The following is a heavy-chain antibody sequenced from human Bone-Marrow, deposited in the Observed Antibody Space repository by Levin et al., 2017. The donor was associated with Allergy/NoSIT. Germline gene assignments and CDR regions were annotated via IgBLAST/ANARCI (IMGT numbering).Heavy chain of an antibody. D-gene: IGHD1-26*01. J-gene: IGHJ4*02. CDR3: AKMGPWWELN. CDR2: IDSTSGFI. V-gene: IGHV3-21*01. CDR1: GFTFTSYS. Sequence: GGSLRLSCEASGFTFTSYSMNWVRQAPGKGLEWVSYIDSTSGFIYYADSVKGRFTSSRDNAKNSVYLQMNSLRREDTAVYYCAKMGPWWELNWGQGTLVTVSS.